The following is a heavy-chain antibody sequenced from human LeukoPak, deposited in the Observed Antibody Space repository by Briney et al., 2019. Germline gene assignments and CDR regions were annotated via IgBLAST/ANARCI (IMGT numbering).Heavy chain of an antibody. CDR1: GYTFTSYG. CDR2: ISAYNGNT. D-gene: IGHD6-13*01. V-gene: IGHV1-18*04. Sequence: ASVKVSCKASGYTFTSYGISWVRQAPGQGLEWMGWISAYNGNTNYAQKLQGRVTMTTDTSTSTAYMGLRSLRSDDTAAYYCARDPGIAAAGTWSYWGQGTLVTVSS. CDR3: ARDPGIAAAGTWSY. J-gene: IGHJ4*02.